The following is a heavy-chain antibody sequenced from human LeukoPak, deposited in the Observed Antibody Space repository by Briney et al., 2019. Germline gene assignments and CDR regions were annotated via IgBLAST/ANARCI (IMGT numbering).Heavy chain of an antibody. CDR2: ISYDGSNK. CDR1: GFTFSSYG. V-gene: IGHV3-30*18. CDR3: AKDIRGVYRSDAFDI. D-gene: IGHD1-14*01. Sequence: GGSLRLSCAASGFTFSSYGMHWVRQAPGKGLEWVAVISYDGSNKYYADSVKGRFTISRDSSKNTLYLQMNSLRAEDTAVYYCAKDIRGVYRSDAFDIWGQGTMVTVSS. J-gene: IGHJ3*02.